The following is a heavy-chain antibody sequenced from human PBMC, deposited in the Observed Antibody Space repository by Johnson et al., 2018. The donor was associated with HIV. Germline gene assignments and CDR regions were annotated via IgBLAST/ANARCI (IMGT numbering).Heavy chain of an antibody. V-gene: IGHV3-30*02. CDR1: GYSFSSYG. D-gene: IGHD2-15*01. CDR3: AGGRIGAFDI. Sequence: QVQLVESGGGVVQPGGSLRLSCAASGYSFSSYGMYWARQAPDKGLEWVAYIPFHGNQQYYGDSVKGRFTISRDNSRDTVFLEMNSLRVEDTALYYCAGGRIGAFDIWGQGTMVTVSS. J-gene: IGHJ3*02. CDR2: IPFHGNQQ.